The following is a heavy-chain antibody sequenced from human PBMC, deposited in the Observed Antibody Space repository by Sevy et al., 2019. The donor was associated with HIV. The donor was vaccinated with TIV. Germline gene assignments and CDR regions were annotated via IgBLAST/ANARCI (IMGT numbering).Heavy chain of an antibody. CDR3: AREVCTRPHDY. J-gene: IGHJ4*02. CDR2: LSFGCGKI. D-gene: IGHD2-8*01. V-gene: IGHV3-23*01. Sequence: GGSLRLSCAASGFAFYDYSMSWIRQAPGKGLEWVATLSFGCGKINYADSVKGRFTISRDNSKNSFYLQMDNLRVEDTALYCCAREVCTRPHDYWGQGTRVTVSS. CDR1: GFAFYDYS.